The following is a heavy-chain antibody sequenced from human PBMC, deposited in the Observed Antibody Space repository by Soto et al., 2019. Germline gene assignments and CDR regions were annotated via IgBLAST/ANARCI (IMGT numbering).Heavy chain of an antibody. D-gene: IGHD3-16*02. V-gene: IGHV1-18*01. CDR3: ARGFPLWFDP. J-gene: IGHJ5*02. CDR1: GYTFASYA. Sequence: RASVKVSCKASGYTFASYAINWMRQAPGQGLEWMGWISAYNGNTNYAQKLQGRVTMTTDTSTSTAYMELRSLRSDDTAVYYCARGFPLWFDPWGQGTLVTVSS. CDR2: ISAYNGNT.